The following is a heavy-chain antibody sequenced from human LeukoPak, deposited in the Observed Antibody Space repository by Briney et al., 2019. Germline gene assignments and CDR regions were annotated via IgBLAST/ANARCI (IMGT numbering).Heavy chain of an antibody. CDR1: GYTFTSYA. J-gene: IGHJ6*03. CDR3: ARDGVDSSGWYGYYYYYMDV. D-gene: IGHD6-19*01. CDR2: INAGNGNT. V-gene: IGHV1-3*03. Sequence: ASVKVSCKASGYTFTSYAMHWVRQAPGQRLEWMGWINAGNGNTKYSQEFQGRVTITRDTSASTAYMELSSLRSEDMAVYYCARDGVDSSGWYGYYYYYMDVWGKGTTVTVSS.